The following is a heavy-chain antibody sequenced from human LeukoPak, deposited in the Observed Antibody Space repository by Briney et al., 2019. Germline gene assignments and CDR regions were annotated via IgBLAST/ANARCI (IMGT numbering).Heavy chain of an antibody. V-gene: IGHV1-46*01. CDR3: ARDRSSGWSPFDY. J-gene: IGHJ4*02. Sequence: ASVKVSCKASGYTFTSYYMHWVRQAPGQGLEWMGIINPSGGSASYAQKFKGSVTMTRDTSTSTVYMEMSSLRSEDTAVYYCARDRSSGWSPFDYWGQGTLVTASS. CDR1: GYTFTSYY. D-gene: IGHD6-19*01. CDR2: INPSGGSA.